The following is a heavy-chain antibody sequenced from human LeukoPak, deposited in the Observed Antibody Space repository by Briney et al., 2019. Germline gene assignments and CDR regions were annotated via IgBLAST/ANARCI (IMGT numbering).Heavy chain of an antibody. D-gene: IGHD3-22*01. CDR2: IYYTGRT. CDR3: ARLYYYDSSGPPL. J-gene: IGHJ4*02. CDR1: GGSTSSSSYY. V-gene: IGHV4-39*01. Sequence: KTSEALSLTCTVSGGSTSSSSYYWGWIRQPPGKGLEWIGNIYYTGRTYYNPSLKSRVTISVDTSKNQFSLKLSSVSAADTAVYYCARLYYYDSSGPPLWGQGTLVTVSS.